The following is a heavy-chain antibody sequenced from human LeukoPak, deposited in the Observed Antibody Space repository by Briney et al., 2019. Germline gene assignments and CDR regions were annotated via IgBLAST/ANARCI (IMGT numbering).Heavy chain of an antibody. J-gene: IGHJ4*02. CDR1: GYTFTGYY. D-gene: IGHD3-22*01. CDR3: ASLRDSSGYYPLEDY. CDR2: INPNSGGT. V-gene: IGHV1-2*06. Sequence: ASVKVSCKASGYTFTGYYMHWVRQAPGQGLEWMGRINPNSGGTNYAQKFQGRVTMTRDTSFSAAYMELSRLRSDDTAVYYCASLRDSSGYYPLEDYWGQGTLVTVSS.